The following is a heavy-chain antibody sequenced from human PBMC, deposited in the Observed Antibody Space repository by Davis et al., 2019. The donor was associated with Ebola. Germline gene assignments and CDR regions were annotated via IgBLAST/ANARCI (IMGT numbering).Heavy chain of an antibody. V-gene: IGHV1-46*01. J-gene: IGHJ4*02. CDR3: AREDSSGWLDY. Sequence: AASVKVSCKASGYTFTSYYMHWVRQAPGQGLEWMGIINPSGGSTSYAQKFRDRVTITRDTSASTVYMELSSLRSEDTAVYYCAREDSSGWLDYWGQGTLVTVSS. CDR2: INPSGGST. D-gene: IGHD6-19*01. CDR1: GYTFTSYY.